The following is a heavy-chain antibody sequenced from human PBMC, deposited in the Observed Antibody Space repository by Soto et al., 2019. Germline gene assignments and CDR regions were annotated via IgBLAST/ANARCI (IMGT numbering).Heavy chain of an antibody. J-gene: IGHJ3*02. CDR2: VNYSGST. CDR3: ARDILLWFGELPPRAHDAFDI. CDR1: PRPICSHGYF. V-gene: IGHV4-31*03. D-gene: IGHD3-10*01. Sequence: SVTKSLTCTICPRPICSHGYFWRWMSQHPGNGLEWIGDVNYSGSTYSNPSLKSRVTISVDTSKNQFSLKLNSVTAADTAVYYCARDILLWFGELPPRAHDAFDIWGQGTMVS.